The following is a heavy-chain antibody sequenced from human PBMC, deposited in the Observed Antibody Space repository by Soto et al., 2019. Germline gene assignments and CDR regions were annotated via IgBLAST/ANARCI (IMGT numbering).Heavy chain of an antibody. V-gene: IGHV3-9*01. D-gene: IGHD6-13*01. CDR3: AKDIAYSSSSPHYYYYGMDV. Sequence: GGSLRLSCAASGFTFYDYAMHWVRQAPGKGLEWVSGISWNSGSIGYADSVKGRFTISRDNAKNSLYLQMNSLRAEDTALYYCAKDIAYSSSSPHYYYYGMDVWGQGTTVTVSS. J-gene: IGHJ6*02. CDR1: GFTFYDYA. CDR2: ISWNSGSI.